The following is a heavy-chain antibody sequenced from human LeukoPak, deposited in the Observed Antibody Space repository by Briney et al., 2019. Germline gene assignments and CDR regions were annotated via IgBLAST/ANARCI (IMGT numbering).Heavy chain of an antibody. CDR1: GGSISSYY. CDR2: IYYSGST. Sequence: SETLSLTCTVSGGSISSYYWSWIRQPPGKGLEWIGYIYYSGSTNYNPSLKSRVTISVDTSKNQFSLKLSSVTAADTAVYYCARGKRDSSSGFYYFDYWGQGTLVTASS. V-gene: IGHV4-59*12. CDR3: ARGKRDSSSGFYYFDY. J-gene: IGHJ4*02. D-gene: IGHD6-6*01.